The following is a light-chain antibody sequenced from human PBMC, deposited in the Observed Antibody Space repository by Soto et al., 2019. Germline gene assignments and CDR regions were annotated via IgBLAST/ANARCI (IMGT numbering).Light chain of an antibody. V-gene: IGKV4-1*01. CDR1: QSVLYSSNNKNY. J-gene: IGKJ1*01. Sequence: DIVMTQSPDSLAVSLGERATINCKSSQSVLYSSNNKNYLAWYQQKPGQPPKLLIYWASTRESGVPDRFSGSGSETDFTLTVSSLQAEDVAVYYCQQYYSIPRTFGQGTKVEVQ. CDR2: WAS. CDR3: QQYYSIPRT.